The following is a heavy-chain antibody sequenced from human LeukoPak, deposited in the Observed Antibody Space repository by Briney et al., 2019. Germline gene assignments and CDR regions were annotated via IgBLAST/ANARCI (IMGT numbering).Heavy chain of an antibody. D-gene: IGHD4-23*01. Sequence: SETLSLTCTVSGGAISSYYWSWVRQPPGEGLEWVGYIYNSGSTNYNPSLKSRVTISVDTSKNQFSLKLSSVTAADTAVYYCARHLDYGGNSGYFDYWGQGTLVTVSS. CDR1: GGAISSYY. V-gene: IGHV4-59*08. CDR2: IYNSGST. CDR3: ARHLDYGGNSGYFDY. J-gene: IGHJ4*02.